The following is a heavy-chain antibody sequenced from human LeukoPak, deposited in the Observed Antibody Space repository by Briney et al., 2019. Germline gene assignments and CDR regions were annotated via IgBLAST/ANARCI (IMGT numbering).Heavy chain of an antibody. CDR1: GGSISSYY. CDR2: TNHSGST. Sequence: PSETLSLTCTVSGGSISSYYWSWIRQPPGKGLEWIGETNHSGSTNYNPSLKSRVTISVDTSKNQFSLKLSSVTAADTAVYCCARPEYYDSSGYYLWGQGTLVTVSS. J-gene: IGHJ4*02. CDR3: ARPEYYDSSGYYL. D-gene: IGHD3-22*01. V-gene: IGHV4-34*01.